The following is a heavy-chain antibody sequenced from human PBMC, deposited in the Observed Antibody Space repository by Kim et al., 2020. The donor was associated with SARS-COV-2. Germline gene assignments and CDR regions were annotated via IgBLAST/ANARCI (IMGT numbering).Heavy chain of an antibody. J-gene: IGHJ5*02. Sequence: ASVKVSCKVSGYTLTELSMHWVRQAPGKGLGWMGGFDPEDGETIYAQKFQGRVTMTEDTSTDTAYMELSSLRSEDTAVYYCATAPGIAVAGWFDPWGQGTLVTVSS. D-gene: IGHD6-19*01. CDR1: GYTLTELS. CDR3: ATAPGIAVAGWFDP. CDR2: FDPEDGET. V-gene: IGHV1-24*01.